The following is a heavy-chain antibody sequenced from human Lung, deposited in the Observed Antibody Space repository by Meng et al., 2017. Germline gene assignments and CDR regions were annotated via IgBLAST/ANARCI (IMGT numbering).Heavy chain of an antibody. Sequence: VQRVRSGAEVRKPGASLKVSCKASGYTFPDYWLHWVRRAPGQGLEWMGRINPKSGDTHYAQRFQGRVTMTGDTSISTAYMELSGLRSDDTAMYYCARDEDISAAGKLFGDYWGQGTLVTVSS. CDR1: GYTFPDYW. V-gene: IGHV1-2*06. CDR3: ARDEDISAAGKLFGDY. D-gene: IGHD6-13*01. J-gene: IGHJ4*02. CDR2: INPKSGDT.